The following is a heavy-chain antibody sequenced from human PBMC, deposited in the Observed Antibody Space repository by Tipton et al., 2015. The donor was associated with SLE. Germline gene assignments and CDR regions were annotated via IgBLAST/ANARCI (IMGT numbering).Heavy chain of an antibody. J-gene: IGHJ6*02. CDR1: GGSISSSSFY. D-gene: IGHD6-6*01. Sequence: LRLSCTVSGGSISSSSFYWGWIRQPPGKGLEWIGSICYDGNTNYNPSLKSRVTISVNTSRSQFSLKLSSVTAADTAVYYCATTPIAARPGSYYNYYYGMDVWGQGTTVTVSS. CDR2: ICYDGNT. CDR3: ATTPIAARPGSYYNYYYGMDV. V-gene: IGHV4-39*01.